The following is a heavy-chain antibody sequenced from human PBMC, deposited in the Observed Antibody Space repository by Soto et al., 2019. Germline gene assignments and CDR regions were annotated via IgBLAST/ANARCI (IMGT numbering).Heavy chain of an antibody. D-gene: IGHD3-9*01. CDR3: ARHIPSKTGNSPLYYYYGMDV. CDR1: GGSISSSSYY. CDR2: IYYSGST. J-gene: IGHJ6*02. Sequence: SETLSLTCTVSGGSISSSSYYWGWIRQPPGKGLEWIGSIYYSGSTYYNPSLKSRVTISVDTSKNQFSLKLSSVTAADTAVYYCARHIPSKTGNSPLYYYYGMDVWGQGTTVTVSS. V-gene: IGHV4-39*01.